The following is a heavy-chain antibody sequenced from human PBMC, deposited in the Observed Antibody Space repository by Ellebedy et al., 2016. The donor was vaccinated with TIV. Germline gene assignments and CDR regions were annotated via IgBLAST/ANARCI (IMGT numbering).Heavy chain of an antibody. D-gene: IGHD1-7*01. CDR2: IYYSGST. CDR1: GGSISSGDYY. Sequence: SETLSLTCTVSGGSISSGDYYWSWIRQPPGKGLEWIGYIYYSGSTYYNPSLKSRVTISVDTSKNQFSLKLSSVTAAGTAVYYCARAVNWNYVFDYWGQGTLVTVSS. J-gene: IGHJ4*02. CDR3: ARAVNWNYVFDY. V-gene: IGHV4-30-4*01.